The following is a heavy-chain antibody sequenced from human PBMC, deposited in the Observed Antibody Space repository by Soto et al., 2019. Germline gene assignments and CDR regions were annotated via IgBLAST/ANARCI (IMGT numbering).Heavy chain of an antibody. Sequence: QVQLVESGGGVVQPGRSLRLSCAASGFTFSSYAMHWVRQAPGKGLEWVAVISYDGSNKYYAGSVKGRFTISRDNSKNTLYLQMNSLRAEDTAVYYCARDSEMYDYVWGSYRGSPFDYWGQGTLVTVSS. J-gene: IGHJ4*02. CDR3: ARDSEMYDYVWGSYRGSPFDY. D-gene: IGHD3-16*02. CDR1: GFTFSSYA. V-gene: IGHV3-30-3*01. CDR2: ISYDGSNK.